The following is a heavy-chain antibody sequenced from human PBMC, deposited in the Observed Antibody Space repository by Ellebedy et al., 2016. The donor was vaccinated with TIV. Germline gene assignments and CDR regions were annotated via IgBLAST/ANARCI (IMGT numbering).Heavy chain of an antibody. CDR1: GGTFSSYA. Sequence: ASVKVSCKASGGTFSSYAISWVRQAPGQGLEWMGWISAYNGNTNYAQKFQGRVTMTTDTSTSTGYMGLRSLRSDDTAVDYCVREALEIFGGINSGGYNFYYWGQGTLVNVSS. J-gene: IGHJ4*02. CDR2: ISAYNGNT. D-gene: IGHD3-16*01. V-gene: IGHV1-18*01. CDR3: VREALEIFGGINSGGYNFYY.